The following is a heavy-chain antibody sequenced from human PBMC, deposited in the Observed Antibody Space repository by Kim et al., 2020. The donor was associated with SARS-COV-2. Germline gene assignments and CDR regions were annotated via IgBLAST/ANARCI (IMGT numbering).Heavy chain of an antibody. Sequence: GGSLRLSCAASGFTFSSYAMHWVRQAPGKGLEYVSAISSNGGSTYYANSVKGRFTISRDNSKNTLYLQMGSLRAEDMAVYYCARDSSPKRTWFGELLPSPHYYYYGMDVWGQGTTVTVSS. J-gene: IGHJ6*02. CDR2: ISSNGGST. D-gene: IGHD3-10*01. CDR1: GFTFSSYA. CDR3: ARDSSPKRTWFGELLPSPHYYYYGMDV. V-gene: IGHV3-64*01.